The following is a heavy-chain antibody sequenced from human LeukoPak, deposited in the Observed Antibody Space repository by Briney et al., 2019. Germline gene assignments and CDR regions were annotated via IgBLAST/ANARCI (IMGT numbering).Heavy chain of an antibody. CDR1: GYSLTNYW. Sequence: GESLKISCKGSGYSLTNYWIGWVRQTSGKGLEWMGIIYPDDSDTRYSPSFQGQVTISADKSISTAYLQWNSLKASDTAIYYCARHRRGTSYFDYWGQGTLVTVSS. CDR2: IYPDDSDT. D-gene: IGHD2-8*01. V-gene: IGHV5-51*01. CDR3: ARHRRGTSYFDY. J-gene: IGHJ4*02.